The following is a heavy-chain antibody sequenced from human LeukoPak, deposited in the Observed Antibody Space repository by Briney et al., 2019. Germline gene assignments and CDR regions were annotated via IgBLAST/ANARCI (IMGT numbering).Heavy chain of an antibody. CDR2: ISSSSSTI. Sequence: GGSLRLSCAASGFTFSSYSMNWVRQAPGKGLERVSYISSSSSTIYYADSVKGRFTISRDNAKNSLYLQMNSLRAEDTAVYYCAMGPYDFWSGCTSYWGQGTLVTVSS. D-gene: IGHD3-3*01. CDR1: GFTFSSYS. J-gene: IGHJ4*02. V-gene: IGHV3-48*01. CDR3: AMGPYDFWSGCTSY.